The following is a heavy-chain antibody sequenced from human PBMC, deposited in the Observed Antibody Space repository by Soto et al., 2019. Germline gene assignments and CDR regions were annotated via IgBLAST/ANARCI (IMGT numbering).Heavy chain of an antibody. CDR3: ARQQAVESAVPSLRTLDV. J-gene: IGHJ6*02. Sequence: AVKVACKASGGTFTNYAVSWGRQAPGQGLEWLGGIIPIFGTADYAQKFQGRVTITADKSINTAYLQWSSLKASDTAIYYCARQQAVESAVPSLRTLDVWGQGTTVTVSS. CDR2: IIPIFGTA. V-gene: IGHV1-69*06. CDR1: GGTFTNYA. D-gene: IGHD6-19*01.